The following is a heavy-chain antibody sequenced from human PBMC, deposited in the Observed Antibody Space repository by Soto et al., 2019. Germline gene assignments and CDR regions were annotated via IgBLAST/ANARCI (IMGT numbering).Heavy chain of an antibody. CDR2: ISAYNGNT. J-gene: IGHJ3*02. V-gene: IGHV1-18*04. CDR1: GYTFTSYG. D-gene: IGHD3-22*01. CDR3: AGYYDSSRDTDAFGI. Sequence: QVQLVQSGAEVKKPGASVKVSCKASGYTFTSYGISWVRQAPVQGLEWMGWISAYNGNTNYAQKLQGRVTMTTDTSTSTAYKERRSLRSDDTGVYYCAGYYDSSRDTDAFGIWGRGTKVTVSS.